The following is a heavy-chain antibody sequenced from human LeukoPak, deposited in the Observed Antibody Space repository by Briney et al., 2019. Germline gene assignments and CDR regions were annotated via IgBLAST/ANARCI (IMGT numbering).Heavy chain of an antibody. CDR2: IYYSGST. CDR1: GGSISSYY. J-gene: IGHJ4*02. D-gene: IGHD3-9*01. CDR3: ARDGDILTGYYPPGN. Sequence: SETLSLTCTVSGGSISSYYWSWIRQPPGKGLEWIGYIYYSGSTNYNPSLKSRVTISVDTSKNQFSLKLSSVTAADTAVYYCARDGDILTGYYPPGNWGQGTLVTVSS. V-gene: IGHV4-59*12.